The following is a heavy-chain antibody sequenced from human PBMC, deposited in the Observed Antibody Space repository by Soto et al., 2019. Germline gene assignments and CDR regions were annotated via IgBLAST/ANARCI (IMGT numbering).Heavy chain of an antibody. CDR1: GDSFSTNSAT. Sequence: SQTLSLTCAISGDSFSTNSATWDWIMQSPSRGLEWRGRTYYRSNWYTDYAVSVKGRITISPDTSNNQLSLQLNSVTPDDTAVYYCARLIRNSWLASWGQRTLVTVSS. CDR2: TYYRSNWYT. D-gene: IGHD3-22*01. J-gene: IGHJ1*01. V-gene: IGHV6-1*01. CDR3: ARLIRNSWLAS.